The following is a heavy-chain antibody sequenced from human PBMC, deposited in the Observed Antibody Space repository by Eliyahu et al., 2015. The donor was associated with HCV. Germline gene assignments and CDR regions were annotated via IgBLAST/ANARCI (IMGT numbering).Heavy chain of an antibody. CDR2: ISYDGSNK. CDR3: ASNQAVADGYYFDS. J-gene: IGHJ4*02. D-gene: IGHD6-19*01. Sequence: QVQLVESGGGVVQPGRSLRLSCVVSGFTFSTYAMHWVRQAPGARGGGVAVISYDGSNKFYADSVKGRFSISRDNSKNTLYLQMNSLKPEDTAVYYCASNQAVADGYYFDSWGQGTLVTVSS. V-gene: IGHV3-30-3*01. CDR1: GFTFSTYA.